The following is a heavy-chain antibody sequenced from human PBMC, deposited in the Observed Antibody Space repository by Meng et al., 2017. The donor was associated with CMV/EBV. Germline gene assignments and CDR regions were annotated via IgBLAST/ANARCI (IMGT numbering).Heavy chain of an antibody. CDR1: GGSFSGYS. CDR2: IKDTGTT. V-gene: IGHV4-34*01. CDR3: ARGAPGY. J-gene: IGHJ4*02. Sequence: APLSLTCAVYGGSFSGYSWTWIRQSPAKGLEWIGNIKDTGTTNYNPSLKSRVSILVDTSKNQFSLKLKSVTGADTAIYYCARGAPGYWGQGTLVTVSS.